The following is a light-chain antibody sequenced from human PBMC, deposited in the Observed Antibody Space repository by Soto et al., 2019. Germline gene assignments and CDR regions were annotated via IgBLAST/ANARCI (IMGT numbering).Light chain of an antibody. J-gene: IGLJ1*01. V-gene: IGLV2-14*01. CDR2: DVS. CDR3: SSYTSSSTRV. CDR1: SSDVGGYNY. Sequence: QSALTQPASVSGPPGQSITISCTGTSSDVGGYNYISWYQQHPGKAPKLMIYDVSNRPSGVSSRFSGSKSGNTASLTISGLQAEDEADYYCSSYTSSSTRVFGTGTKVTV.